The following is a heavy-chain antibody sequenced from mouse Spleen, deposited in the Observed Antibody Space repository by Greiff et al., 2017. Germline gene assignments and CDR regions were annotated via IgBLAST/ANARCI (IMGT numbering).Heavy chain of an antibody. V-gene: IGHV1-19*01. CDR2: INPYNGGT. Sequence: EVQLQQSGPVLVKPGASVKMSCKASGYTFTDYYMNWVKQSHGKSLEWIGVINPYNGGTSYNQKFKGKATLTVDKSSSTAYMELNSLTSEDSAVYYCARRLYWYFDVWGTGTTVTVSS. CDR3: ARRLYWYFDV. J-gene: IGHJ1*03. CDR1: GYTFTDYY.